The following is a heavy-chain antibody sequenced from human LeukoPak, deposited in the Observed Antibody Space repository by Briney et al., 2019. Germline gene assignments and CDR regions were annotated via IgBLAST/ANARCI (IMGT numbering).Heavy chain of an antibody. CDR1: GGSVSSGSYY. CDR3: ARDDSSGYYVFDY. V-gene: IGHV4-61*01. D-gene: IGHD3-22*01. Sequence: SETLSLTCTVSGGSVSSGSYYWSWIRQPPGKGLEWIGYIYYSGSTNYNPSLKSRVTISVDTSKNQFSLKLSSVTAADTAVYYCARDDSSGYYVFDYWGQGTLVTVPS. J-gene: IGHJ4*02. CDR2: IYYSGST.